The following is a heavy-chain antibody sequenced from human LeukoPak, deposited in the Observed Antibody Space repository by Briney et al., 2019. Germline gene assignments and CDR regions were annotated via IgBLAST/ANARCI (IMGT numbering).Heavy chain of an antibody. D-gene: IGHD2-8*01. J-gene: IGHJ3*02. CDR3: ARETTVCTNGVCYEYDDAFDI. CDR1: GGTFSSFA. CDR2: IIPIFGTA. Sequence: SVKVSCKASGGTFSSFAISWVRQAPGQGLEWIGGIIPIFGTANYAQKFQGRVTITADESTSTAYMELSSLRSEDTAVYYCARETTVCTNGVCYEYDDAFDIWGQGTMVTVSS. V-gene: IGHV1-69*13.